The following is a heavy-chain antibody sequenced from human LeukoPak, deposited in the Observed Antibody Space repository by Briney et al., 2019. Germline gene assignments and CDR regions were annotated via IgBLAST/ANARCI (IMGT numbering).Heavy chain of an antibody. J-gene: IGHJ4*02. Sequence: SETLSLTCTVSGDSISSHSYFWGWIRQPSGKGLEWIGNIHYIGSTYYNPSLKSRVTISVDTSTNQFSLKLSSVTAADTAVYYCAKTLPYSGGWRATFDFWGQGTLVTVSS. CDR3: AKTLPYSGGWRATFDF. CDR2: IHYIGST. V-gene: IGHV4-39*01. D-gene: IGHD6-19*01. CDR1: GDSISSHSYF.